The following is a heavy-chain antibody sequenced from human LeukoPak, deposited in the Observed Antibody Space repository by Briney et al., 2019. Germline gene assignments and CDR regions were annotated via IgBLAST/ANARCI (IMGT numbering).Heavy chain of an antibody. D-gene: IGHD3-3*01. CDR2: ISAYNGNT. CDR1: GYTFTSYG. Sequence: ASVKVSCKASGYTFTSYGISWVRQAPGQGLEWMGWISAYNGNTNYAQKFQGRVTMTRNTSISTAYMELSSLRSEDTAVYYCAGGGGVLRFFQEENWFDPWGQGTLVTVSS. J-gene: IGHJ5*02. V-gene: IGHV1-18*01. CDR3: AGGGGVLRFFQEENWFDP.